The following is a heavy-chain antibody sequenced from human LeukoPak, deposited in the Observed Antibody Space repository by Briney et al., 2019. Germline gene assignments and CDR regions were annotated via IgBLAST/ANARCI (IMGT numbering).Heavy chain of an antibody. J-gene: IGHJ4*02. Sequence: GGSLRLSCAASGFTFRNYWMSWVRQAPGKGLEWVANIKQDGSEKYYVDSVKGRFTISRDNANSLYLQMNSLRAEDMAVYYCATRAPTIFGVVRPFDYWGQGTLVTVSS. V-gene: IGHV3-7*01. CDR2: IKQDGSEK. D-gene: IGHD3-3*01. CDR3: ATRAPTIFGVVRPFDY. CDR1: GFTFRNYW.